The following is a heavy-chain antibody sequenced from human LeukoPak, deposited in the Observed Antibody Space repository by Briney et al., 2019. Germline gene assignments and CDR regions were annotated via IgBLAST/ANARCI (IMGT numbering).Heavy chain of an antibody. Sequence: PSETLSLTCTVSGGSISSGGYYWSWIRQPPGKGLEWIGYIYHSGSTYYNPSLKSRVTISVDRSKNQFSLKLSSVTAADTAVYYCATYSSSRYAYWGQGTLVTVSS. D-gene: IGHD6-13*01. V-gene: IGHV4-30-2*02. CDR3: ATYSSSRYAY. CDR1: GGSISSGGYY. CDR2: IYHSGST. J-gene: IGHJ4*02.